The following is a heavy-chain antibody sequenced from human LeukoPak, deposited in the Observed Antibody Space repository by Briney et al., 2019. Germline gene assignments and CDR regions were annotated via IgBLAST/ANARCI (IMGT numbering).Heavy chain of an antibody. CDR1: GYTFTGYY. CDR3: ARDKQPAAIYYYYYYGMDV. Sequence: ASVKVSFKASGYTFTGYYMHWVRQAPGQGLEWMGWINPNSGGTNYAQKFQGRVTMTRDTSISTAYMELSRLRSDDTAVYYCARDKQPAAIYYYYYYGMDVWGQGTTVTVSS. V-gene: IGHV1-2*02. D-gene: IGHD2-2*01. J-gene: IGHJ6*02. CDR2: INPNSGGT.